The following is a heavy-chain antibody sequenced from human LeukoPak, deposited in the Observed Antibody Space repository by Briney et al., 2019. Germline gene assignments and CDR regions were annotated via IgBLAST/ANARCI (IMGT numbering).Heavy chain of an antibody. D-gene: IGHD3-3*01. J-gene: IGHJ5*02. CDR2: INPSGGST. CDR1: GYTFTSYY. Sequence: ASVKVSCKASGYTFTSYYMHWVRQAPGQGLEWMGIINPSGGSTSYAQKFQGRVTMTRDTSTSTVYMELSSLRSEDTAVYYCATQGEAYYDFWSGYWFDPWGQGTLVTVSS. V-gene: IGHV1-46*01. CDR3: ATQGEAYYDFWSGYWFDP.